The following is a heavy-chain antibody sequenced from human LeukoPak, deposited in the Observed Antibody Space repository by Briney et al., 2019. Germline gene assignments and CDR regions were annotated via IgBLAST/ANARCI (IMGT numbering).Heavy chain of an antibody. J-gene: IGHJ4*02. V-gene: IGHV4-30-4*01. D-gene: IGHD5-18*01. Sequence: PSETLSVTCTVSGGSISSGDYYWSWIRQPPGKGLEWIGYIYYSGSTYYNPSLKSRVTISVDTSKNQFSLKLSSVTAADTAVYYCAGYSYVDLTIDYWGQGTLVTVSS. CDR1: GGSISSGDYY. CDR2: IYYSGST. CDR3: AGYSYVDLTIDY.